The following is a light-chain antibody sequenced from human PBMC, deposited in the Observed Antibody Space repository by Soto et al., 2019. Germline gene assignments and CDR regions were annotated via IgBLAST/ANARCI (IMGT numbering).Light chain of an antibody. CDR1: CSDVGGYNY. J-gene: IGLJ2*01. Sequence: QSVLTQPASVSGSFGQSITISCTGTCSDVGGYNYVSWYQQHPGKAPKVMIYEVSIRPSGVSTRFSGSKSGNTASLTISGLQAEDEAEYYCSSYRSTNTVVFGGGTKLTVL. CDR2: EVS. V-gene: IGLV2-14*01. CDR3: SSYRSTNTVV.